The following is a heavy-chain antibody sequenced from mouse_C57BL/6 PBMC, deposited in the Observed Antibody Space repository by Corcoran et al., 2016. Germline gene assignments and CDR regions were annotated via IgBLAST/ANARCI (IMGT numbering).Heavy chain of an antibody. CDR3: ARSPYYYGSRFWYLDV. J-gene: IGHJ1*03. D-gene: IGHD1-1*01. CDR2: IYWDDDK. Sequence: QVTLKESGPGILQSSQTLSLTCSFSGFSLSTSGMGVSWIRQPSGKGLEWLAHIYWDDDKRYNPSLKSRLTISKDTSRNQVFLKITSVDTADTATYYCARSPYYYGSRFWYLDVWGTGTTVTVSS. V-gene: IGHV8-12*01. CDR1: GFSLSTSGMG.